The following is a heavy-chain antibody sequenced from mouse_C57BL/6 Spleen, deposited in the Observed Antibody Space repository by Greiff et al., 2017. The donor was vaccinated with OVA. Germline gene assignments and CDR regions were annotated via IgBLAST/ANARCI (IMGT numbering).Heavy chain of an antibody. J-gene: IGHJ4*01. D-gene: IGHD2-5*01. Sequence: QVQLQQPGAELVRPGSSVKLSCKASGYSFTSYCMHWVKQRPIQGLEWIGHIDPSDSETLYNQKFKDKATLTVDKSSSTAYMQLSSLTSEVSVVYYCTRSDSNSYAMDYWGQGTSVTVSS. CDR3: TRSDSNSYAMDY. CDR2: IDPSDSET. CDR1: GYSFTSYC. V-gene: IGHV1-52*01.